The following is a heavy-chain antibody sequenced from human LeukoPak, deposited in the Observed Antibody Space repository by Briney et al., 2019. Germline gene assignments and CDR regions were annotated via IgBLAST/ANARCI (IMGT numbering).Heavy chain of an antibody. CDR3: ARRTTVTEYYFDY. Sequence: GGSLRLSCAASGFTFSSYGMHWVRQAPGKWLEWVAVIWYDGSNKYYADSVKGRFTISRDNSKNTLYLQMNSLRAEDTAVYYCARRTTVTEYYFDYWGQGTLVTVSS. V-gene: IGHV3-33*01. CDR2: IWYDGSNK. D-gene: IGHD4-17*01. J-gene: IGHJ4*02. CDR1: GFTFSSYG.